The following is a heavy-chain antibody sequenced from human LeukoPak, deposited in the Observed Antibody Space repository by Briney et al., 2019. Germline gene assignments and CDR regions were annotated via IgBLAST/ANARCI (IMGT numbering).Heavy chain of an antibody. CDR1: GYTFTSFG. J-gene: IGHJ3*02. Sequence: ASVKVSCKASGYTFTSFGISWVRQAPGQGLEWMGWSSAYTGNTNYAQNLRGRVTMTTDTSTSTAYMELRSLRSDDTAVYYCAREGRSTTSCYLRAFDIWGQGTMVTVSS. CDR3: AREGRSTTSCYLRAFDI. V-gene: IGHV1-18*04. CDR2: SSAYTGNT. D-gene: IGHD2-2*01.